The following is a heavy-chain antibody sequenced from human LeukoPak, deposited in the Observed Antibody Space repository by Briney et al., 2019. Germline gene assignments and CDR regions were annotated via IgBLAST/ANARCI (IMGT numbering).Heavy chain of an antibody. CDR1: GYTLTELS. D-gene: IGHD2-2*01. Sequence: ASVKVSCKVSGYTLTELSMHWVRQAPGKGLERMGGFDPEDGETIYAQKFQGKVTMTEDTSTDTAYMELSSLRSEDTAVYYCATRIVVVPAAPFDYWGQGTLVTVSS. J-gene: IGHJ4*02. CDR3: ATRIVVVPAAPFDY. V-gene: IGHV1-24*01. CDR2: FDPEDGET.